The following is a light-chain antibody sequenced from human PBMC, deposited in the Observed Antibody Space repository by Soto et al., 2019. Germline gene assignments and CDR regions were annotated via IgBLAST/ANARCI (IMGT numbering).Light chain of an antibody. J-gene: IGKJ2*01. CDR1: QTVSSSH. CDR3: QHFGSSPPKYT. V-gene: IGKV3-20*01. CDR2: GAS. Sequence: EVVLTQSPGTLSLSPGERATLSCRASQTVSSSHLAWYQQKPGQAPRLLIYGASDRGTDVPERFSGSGSGTDFTLTINRLEPEDFAVYYCQHFGSSPPKYTFGQGTKLEIK.